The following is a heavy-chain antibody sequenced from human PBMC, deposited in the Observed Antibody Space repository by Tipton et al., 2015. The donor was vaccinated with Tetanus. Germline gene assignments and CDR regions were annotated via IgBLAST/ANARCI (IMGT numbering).Heavy chain of an antibody. Sequence: SLRLSCAASGFIFDDYAMHWVRQAPGKGLEWVSGISWNSGSIGYADSVKGRFTISRDNAKNSLYLQMNSLRAEDTALYYCAKKVPYSSGWFDAFDIWGQGTMVTVSS. D-gene: IGHD6-19*01. CDR3: AKKVPYSSGWFDAFDI. CDR1: GFIFDDYA. CDR2: ISWNSGSI. J-gene: IGHJ3*02. V-gene: IGHV3-9*01.